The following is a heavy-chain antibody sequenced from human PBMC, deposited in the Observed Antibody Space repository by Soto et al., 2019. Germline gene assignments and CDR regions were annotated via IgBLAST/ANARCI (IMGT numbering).Heavy chain of an antibody. V-gene: IGHV4-34*01. J-gene: IGHJ6*03. D-gene: IGHD2-2*03. Sequence: SETLSLTCAVYGWSFIGYYWGCIRQPPGKGLEWIGEISHSGSTNYNPSLKSRVTISLDTSRNHFSLNVSSVTAADTAVYYCARGVGGAVDILYYMDVWDRGTTVTVSS. CDR3: ARGVGGAVDILYYMDV. CDR2: ISHSGST. CDR1: GWSFIGYY.